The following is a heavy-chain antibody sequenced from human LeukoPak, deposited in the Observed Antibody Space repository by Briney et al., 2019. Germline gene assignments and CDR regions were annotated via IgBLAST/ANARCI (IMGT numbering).Heavy chain of an antibody. D-gene: IGHD6-19*01. V-gene: IGHV3-48*04. CDR3: AKVRGSSGWYSDY. Sequence: GGSLRLSCAASGFTFSSYSMNWVRQAPGKGLEWVSYISSSSSTIYYADSVKGRFTISRDNAKNSLYLQMNSLRAEDTAVYYCAKVRGSSGWYSDYWGQGTLVTVSS. J-gene: IGHJ4*02. CDR2: ISSSSSTI. CDR1: GFTFSSYS.